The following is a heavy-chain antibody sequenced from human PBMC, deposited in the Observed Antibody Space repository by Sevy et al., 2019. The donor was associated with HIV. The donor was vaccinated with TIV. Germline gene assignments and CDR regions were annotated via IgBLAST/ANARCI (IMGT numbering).Heavy chain of an antibody. Sequence: GGSRLSCAASEYSFSSYSMNWVRQAPGQGLEWVSYISSSSSTMYYADSVKGRFTISRDNAKNSLYLQMNTLRAEDTAVYYCARTKSNTAMVSSDYWGQGTLVTVSS. J-gene: IGHJ4*02. CDR2: ISSSSSTM. V-gene: IGHV3-48*01. CDR3: ARTKSNTAMVSSDY. D-gene: IGHD5-18*01. CDR1: EYSFSSYS.